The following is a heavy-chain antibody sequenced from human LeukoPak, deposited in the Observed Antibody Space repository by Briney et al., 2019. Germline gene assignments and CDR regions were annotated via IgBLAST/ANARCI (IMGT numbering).Heavy chain of an antibody. V-gene: IGHV1-46*01. CDR3: ARDQTPVTLFDY. CDR2: INPSGGST. CDR1: GYTFSSYY. D-gene: IGHD4-23*01. Sequence: ASVKVSCKASGYTFSSYYMHWVRQAPGQGLEWMGIINPSGGSTSYAQKFQGRVTMTTDTSTSTAYMELRSLRSDDTAVYYCARDQTPVTLFDYWGQGTLVTVSS. J-gene: IGHJ4*02.